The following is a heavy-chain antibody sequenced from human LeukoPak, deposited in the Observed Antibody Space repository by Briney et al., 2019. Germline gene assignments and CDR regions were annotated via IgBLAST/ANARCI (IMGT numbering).Heavy chain of an antibody. CDR1: GGSISSYY. Sequence: SETLSLTCTVSGGSISSYYWSWIRQPPGKGLVWIGYIHYSGSTNYNPSLKSRVTISVDTSRNQFSLKLSSVTAADTAVYYCARDNIVVVAATKAYYFDYWGQGTLVTVSS. V-gene: IGHV4-59*12. J-gene: IGHJ4*02. CDR3: ARDNIVVVAATKAYYFDY. D-gene: IGHD2-15*01. CDR2: IHYSGST.